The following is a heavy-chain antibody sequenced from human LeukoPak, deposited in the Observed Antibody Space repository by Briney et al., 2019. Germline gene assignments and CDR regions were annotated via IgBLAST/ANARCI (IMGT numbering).Heavy chain of an antibody. CDR3: AREGIVGATTELAP. D-gene: IGHD1-26*01. J-gene: IGHJ4*02. Sequence: SETLSLTCTVSGGSISTDNYYWGWIRQPPGKGLEWLGSIYYDGSTYYNPSLESRVTMSVDTSKNQFSLKLSSVTAADTAVYYCAREGIVGATTELAPWGQGTLVTVSS. CDR1: GGSISTDNYY. V-gene: IGHV4-39*07. CDR2: IYYDGST.